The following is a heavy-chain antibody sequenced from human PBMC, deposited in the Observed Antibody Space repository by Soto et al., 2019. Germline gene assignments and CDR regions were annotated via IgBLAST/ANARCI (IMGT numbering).Heavy chain of an antibody. V-gene: IGHV1-18*01. CDR1: GYTFTSYD. D-gene: IGHD6-19*01. J-gene: IGHJ5*01. Sequence: GSVKVSCKASGYTFTSYDISCVRQAPGQGLEWMGWISAYNGNTNYAQKLQGRVTMTTDTSTSTAYMELRSLRSDDTAVYYCAGHSSGWFEDWFDSWGQGTLVTVSS. CDR3: AGHSSGWFEDWFDS. CDR2: ISAYNGNT.